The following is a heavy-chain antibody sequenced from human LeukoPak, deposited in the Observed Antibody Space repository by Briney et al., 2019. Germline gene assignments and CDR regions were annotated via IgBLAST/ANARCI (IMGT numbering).Heavy chain of an antibody. CDR2: ISGSGGST. J-gene: IGHJ4*02. D-gene: IGHD5-12*01. Sequence: GGSLRLSCAASRFTFNNYAMSWVRQAPGKGLEWVSTISGSGGSTYYADSVKGRFTISRDNSKNTLYLQMNSLRAEDTAVYYCAKVRKATENDYWGQGTLVTVSS. CDR1: RFTFNNYA. CDR3: AKVRKATENDY. V-gene: IGHV3-23*01.